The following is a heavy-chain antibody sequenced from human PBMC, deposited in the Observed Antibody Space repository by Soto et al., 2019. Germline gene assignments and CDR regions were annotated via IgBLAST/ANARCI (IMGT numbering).Heavy chain of an antibody. Sequence: QVQLVQSGAEVKKPGSSVKVSCQSSGGTFTTSTISWVRQAPGQGLEWMGGIIPVFGTPSSAQKFQGRVTMIADKSSSTAYMELRNLRSEDTAMYYCARPADYVSGFSQWGQGTLVTVS. CDR3: ARPADYVSGFSQ. D-gene: IGHD3-16*01. J-gene: IGHJ4*02. V-gene: IGHV1-69*06. CDR1: GGTFTTST. CDR2: IIPVFGTP.